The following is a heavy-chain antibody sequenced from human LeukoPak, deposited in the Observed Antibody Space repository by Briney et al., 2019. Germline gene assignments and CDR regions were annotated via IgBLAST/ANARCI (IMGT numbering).Heavy chain of an antibody. V-gene: IGHV1-2*04. CDR2: TNPNSGGT. Sequence: ASVKVSCKASGYTFTDYYIHWVRQAPGQGLEWMGWTNPNSGGTNYAQKFQAWVTMTGDTSISTAYMELSRLRSDDTAVYYCARVAGGGSGYYYLDYWGQGTLVTVSS. CDR3: ARVAGGGSGYYYLDY. D-gene: IGHD3-22*01. J-gene: IGHJ4*02. CDR1: GYTFTDYY.